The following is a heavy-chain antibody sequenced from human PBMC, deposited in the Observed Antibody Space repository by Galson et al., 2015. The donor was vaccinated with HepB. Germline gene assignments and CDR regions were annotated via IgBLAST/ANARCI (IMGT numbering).Heavy chain of an antibody. CDR3: ARVGYYDSSGYVENWFDP. J-gene: IGHJ5*01. D-gene: IGHD3-22*01. CDR1: GFTFSSYG. Sequence: SLRLSCAASGFTFSSYGMHWVCQAPGKGLEWVAVILYDGSNKYYADAVKGRFTISRDNSKNTLYLQMNSLRAEETAVYYCARVGYYDSSGYVENWFDPWGQGTLVTVSS. CDR2: ILYDGSNK. V-gene: IGHV3-30*03.